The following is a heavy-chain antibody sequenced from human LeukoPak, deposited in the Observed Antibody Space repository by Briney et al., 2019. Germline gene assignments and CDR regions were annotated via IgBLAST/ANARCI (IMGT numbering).Heavy chain of an antibody. Sequence: SVKVSCKASGGTFSSNGISWLRQAPGQDLEWMGGIIPIFGTTDYAQKFQGRVTITADESRSTVYMELSSLTLDDTAVYYCARDLLPMTVFGVVNDWGQGTLVTVSS. CDR1: GGTFSSNG. CDR2: IIPIFGTT. J-gene: IGHJ4*02. D-gene: IGHD3-3*01. V-gene: IGHV1-69*13. CDR3: ARDLLPMTVFGVVND.